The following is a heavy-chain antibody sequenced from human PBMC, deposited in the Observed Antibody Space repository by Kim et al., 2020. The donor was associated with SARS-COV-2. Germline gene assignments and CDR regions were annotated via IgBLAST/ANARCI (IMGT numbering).Heavy chain of an antibody. V-gene: IGHV3-23*01. Sequence: ADPVKGLFTSSRDNSKNTLYLQMNSLRAEDTAVYYCAKAFGYSSSWYFDYWGQGTLVTVSS. J-gene: IGHJ4*02. D-gene: IGHD6-13*01. CDR3: AKAFGYSSSWYFDY.